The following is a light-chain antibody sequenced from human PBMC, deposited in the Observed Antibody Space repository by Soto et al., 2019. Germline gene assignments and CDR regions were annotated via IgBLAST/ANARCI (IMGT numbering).Light chain of an antibody. Sequence: EIVLTQSPATLSLSPGERATLSCRASQSISNDLAWYQQKPGQAPRLLIYDASNRATGIPARFSGSGSGTDFTLTISSLEPEDFAVYYCQQRSNWPSFTFGQGTKLEIK. CDR3: QQRSNWPSFT. J-gene: IGKJ2*01. V-gene: IGKV3-11*01. CDR1: QSISND. CDR2: DAS.